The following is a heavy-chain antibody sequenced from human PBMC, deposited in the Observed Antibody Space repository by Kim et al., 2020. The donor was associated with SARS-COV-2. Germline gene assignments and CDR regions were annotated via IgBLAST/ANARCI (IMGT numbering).Heavy chain of an antibody. D-gene: IGHD2-2*01. CDR1: GGSFSGYY. CDR3: ARANIVVVPAALGLGYYYYYGMDV. J-gene: IGHJ6*02. V-gene: IGHV4-34*01. CDR2: INHSGST. Sequence: SETLSLTCAVYGGSFSGYYWSWIRQPPGKGLEWIGEINHSGSTNYNPSLKSRVTISLDTSKNQFSPKLSSVTAADTAVYYCARANIVVVPAALGLGYYYYYGMDVWGQGTTVTVSS.